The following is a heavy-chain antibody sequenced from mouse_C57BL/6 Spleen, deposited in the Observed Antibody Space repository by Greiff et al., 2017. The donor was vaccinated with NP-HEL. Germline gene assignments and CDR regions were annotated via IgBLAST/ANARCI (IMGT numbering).Heavy chain of an antibody. CDR2: ISNLAYSI. Sequence: DVMLVESGGGLVQPGGSLKLSCAASGFTFSDYGMAWVRQAPRKGPEWVAFISNLAYSIYYADTVTGRFTISRENAKNTLYLEMSSLRSEDTAMYYCARHEGWDWYFDVWGTGTTVTVSS. V-gene: IGHV5-15*01. CDR1: GFTFSDYG. J-gene: IGHJ1*03. D-gene: IGHD3-3*01. CDR3: ARHEGWDWYFDV.